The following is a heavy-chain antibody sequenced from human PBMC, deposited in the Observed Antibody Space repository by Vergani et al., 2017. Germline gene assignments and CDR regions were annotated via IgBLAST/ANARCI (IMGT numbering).Heavy chain of an antibody. CDR2: IWGSGGGT. CDR3: AKGAITMIGVVVAGDAFDI. Sequence: EVQLLESGGGLVQPGGSLRLSCAASGFTFSSYAMSWVRQAPGKGLEWVSAIWGSGGGTYYADSVTGRFPIARDNSKSTLYLQMNSLRAADTSVYYGAKGAITMIGVVVAGDAFDIWGQGTMVTVSS. V-gene: IGHV3-23*01. J-gene: IGHJ3*02. D-gene: IGHD3-22*01. CDR1: GFTFSSYA.